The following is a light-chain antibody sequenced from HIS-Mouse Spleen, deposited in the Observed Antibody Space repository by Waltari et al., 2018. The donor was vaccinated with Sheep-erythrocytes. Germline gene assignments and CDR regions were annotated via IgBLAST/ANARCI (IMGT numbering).Light chain of an antibody. CDR1: SSDVGSYNL. CDR2: EGS. CDR3: CSYAGSSTPWV. Sequence: QSALTQPPSASGSPGQSITISCTGTSSDVGSYNLASWYQHHPGKAPKLTISEGSKRPSGVSNRFSGSKSGNTASLTISGLQAEDEADYYCCSYAGSSTPWVFGGGTKLTVL. V-gene: IGLV2-23*01. J-gene: IGLJ3*02.